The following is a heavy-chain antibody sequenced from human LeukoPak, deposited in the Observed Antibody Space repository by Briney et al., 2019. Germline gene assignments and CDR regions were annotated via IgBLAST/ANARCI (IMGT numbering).Heavy chain of an antibody. D-gene: IGHD3-9*01. J-gene: IGHJ3*02. CDR2: IDPSDSYT. CDR3: ARSSRYYYDILTGIDAFDI. Sequence: GESLRISCKGSGYSLTSYWISWVRQMPGQGMEWLGRIDPSDSYTNYSPSFQGHVTISADKSISTAYLQWSSLKASYTAMNSCARSSRYYYDILTGIDAFDIWGQGTMVTVSS. CDR1: GYSLTSYW. V-gene: IGHV5-10-1*01.